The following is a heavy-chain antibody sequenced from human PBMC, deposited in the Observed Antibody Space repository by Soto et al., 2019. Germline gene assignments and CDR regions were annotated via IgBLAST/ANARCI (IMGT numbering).Heavy chain of an antibody. CDR3: ARDGALGY. V-gene: IGHV1-46*01. J-gene: IGHJ4*02. Sequence: QVQLVQSGAEVKKPGASVKVSCKASGYTFTSNYLHWVRQAPGQGLEWMGIINPTGGGTSYAQKFQGRVTMTRDTSTSTVYMELSSLRSEDTAVYYCARDGALGYWGQGTLVTVSS. CDR1: GYTFTSNY. CDR2: INPTGGGT. D-gene: IGHD2-15*01.